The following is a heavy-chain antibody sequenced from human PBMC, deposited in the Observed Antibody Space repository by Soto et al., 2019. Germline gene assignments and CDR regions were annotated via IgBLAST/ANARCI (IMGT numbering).Heavy chain of an antibody. CDR1: GFTFSSYA. D-gene: IGHD2-15*01. CDR3: AKDRGDIVVVVAPGTFDI. V-gene: IGHV3-23*01. J-gene: IGHJ3*02. CDR2: ISGSGGST. Sequence: GGSLRLSCAASGFTFSSYAMSLVRQSPGKGLEWVSSISGSGGSTYYADSVKGRFTISRDNSKNTLYLQMNSLRAEDTAVYYCAKDRGDIVVVVAPGTFDIWAQGTIVTVS.